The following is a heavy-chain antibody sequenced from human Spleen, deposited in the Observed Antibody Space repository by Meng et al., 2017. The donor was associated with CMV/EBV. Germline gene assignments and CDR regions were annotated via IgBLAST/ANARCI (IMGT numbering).Heavy chain of an antibody. V-gene: IGHV3-11*04. CDR1: GFTFSDFY. CDR3: ATYCTSITCWDY. D-gene: IGHD2-2*01. J-gene: IGHJ4*02. CDR2: ISDSGSNI. Sequence: GESLKISCSASGFTFSDFYMSWIRQAPGKGLEWVSYISDSGSNIYYADSVKGRFTISRDNAENSLFLQMNSLRAEDTAVYYCATYCTSITCWDYWGQGTLVTVSS.